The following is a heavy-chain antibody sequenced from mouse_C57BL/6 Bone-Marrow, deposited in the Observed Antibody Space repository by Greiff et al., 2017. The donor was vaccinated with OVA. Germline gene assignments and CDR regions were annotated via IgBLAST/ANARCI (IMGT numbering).Heavy chain of an antibody. Sequence: QVQLQQPGAELVMPGASVKLSCKASGYTFTSYWMHWVKQRPGQGLEWIGEIDPSDSYTNYNQKFKGKSTLTVDKSSSTAYMQLSSLTSEDSAVYYCARRGWCYYAMDYWGQGTSVTVSS. CDR3: ARRGWCYYAMDY. CDR1: GYTFTSYW. CDR2: IDPSDSYT. D-gene: IGHD1-1*02. J-gene: IGHJ4*01. V-gene: IGHV1-69*01.